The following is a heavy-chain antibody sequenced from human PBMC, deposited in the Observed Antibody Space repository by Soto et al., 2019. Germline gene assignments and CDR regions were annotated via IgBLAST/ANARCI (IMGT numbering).Heavy chain of an antibody. D-gene: IGHD4-4*01. CDR1: GFTVSSNY. J-gene: IGHJ4*02. Sequence: GGSLRLSCAASGFTVSSNYMSWVRQAPGKGLEWVSVIYSGGSTYYADSVKGRFTISRDNSKNTLYLQMNSLRAEDTAVYYCAGTYDSNDFRFDDWGRGALVTVSS. CDR2: IYSGGST. CDR3: AGTYDSNDFRFDD. V-gene: IGHV3-53*01.